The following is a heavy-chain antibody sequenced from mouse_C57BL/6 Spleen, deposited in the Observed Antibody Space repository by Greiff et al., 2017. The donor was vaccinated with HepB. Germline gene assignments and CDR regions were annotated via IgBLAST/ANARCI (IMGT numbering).Heavy chain of an antibody. CDR3: ARDPPDY. CDR2: ISDGGSYT. Sequence: EVMLVESGGGLVKPGGSLKLSCAASGFTFSSYAMSWVRQTPEKRLEWVATISDGGSYTYYPGNVKGRFTISRDNAKNNLYLQRSHLKSEDTAMYYCARDPPDYWGQGTTLTVSS. J-gene: IGHJ2*01. V-gene: IGHV5-4*01. CDR1: GFTFSSYA.